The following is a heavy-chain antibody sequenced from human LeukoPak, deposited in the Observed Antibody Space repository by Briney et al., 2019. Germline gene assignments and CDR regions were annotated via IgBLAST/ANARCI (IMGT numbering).Heavy chain of an antibody. J-gene: IGHJ4*02. V-gene: IGHV4-59*01. CDR3: ARGSRYSSSWFYFDY. D-gene: IGHD6-13*01. Sequence: SETLSLTCTVSGGSISSYYWSWIRQPPGKGLEWIGYIYYSGSTNYDPSLKSRVTISVDTSKNQFSLKLSSVTAADTAVYYCARGSRYSSSWFYFDYWGQGTLVTVSS. CDR1: GGSISSYY. CDR2: IYYSGST.